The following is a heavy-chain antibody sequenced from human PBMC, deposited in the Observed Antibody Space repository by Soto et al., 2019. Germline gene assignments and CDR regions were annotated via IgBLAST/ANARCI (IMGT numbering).Heavy chain of an antibody. CDR1: GGSISSYY. Sequence: SETLSLTCTVSGGSISSYYWSWIRQPPGKGLEWIGYIYYSGITNYNPSLKSRVTISRDTSKNQFSLKLSSVTAADTAVYYCARVSGIYYYGMDFWGQGTTVTVSS. CDR3: ARVSGIYYYGMDF. J-gene: IGHJ6*02. D-gene: IGHD3-10*01. V-gene: IGHV4-59*08. CDR2: IYYSGIT.